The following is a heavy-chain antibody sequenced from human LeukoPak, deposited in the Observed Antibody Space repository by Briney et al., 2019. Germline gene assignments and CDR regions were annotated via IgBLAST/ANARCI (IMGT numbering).Heavy chain of an antibody. D-gene: IGHD4-17*01. V-gene: IGHV4-34*01. CDR2: INHSGST. Sequence: SETLSLTCAVYGGSFSGYYWSWIRQPPGKGLEWIGEINHSGSTNYNPSLKSRVTISVDTSKNQFSLKLSSVTAADTAVYYCAKVENWVYGDLQAWDYWGQGTLVTVSS. CDR1: GGSFSGYY. CDR3: AKVENWVYGDLQAWDY. J-gene: IGHJ4*02.